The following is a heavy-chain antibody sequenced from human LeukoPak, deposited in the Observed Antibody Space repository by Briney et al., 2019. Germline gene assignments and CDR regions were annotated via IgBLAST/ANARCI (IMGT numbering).Heavy chain of an antibody. CDR2: INPNSGGT. J-gene: IGHJ5*02. D-gene: IGHD3-22*01. Sequence: ASVKVSCKASGYTFTGYYMHWVRQAPGQGLEWMGWINPNSGGTNYAQKFKGRVTITTDTSISTAYMELSRLRSDDTAVYYCARDMPGVIVVVTENWFDPWGQGTLVTVSS. CDR3: ARDMPGVIVVVTENWFDP. CDR1: GYTFTGYY. V-gene: IGHV1-2*02.